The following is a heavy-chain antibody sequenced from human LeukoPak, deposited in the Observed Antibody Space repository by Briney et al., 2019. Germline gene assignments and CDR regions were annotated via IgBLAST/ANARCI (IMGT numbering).Heavy chain of an antibody. Sequence: SETLSLTCTVSGDSINNYFWSWIRQPPGKGLEWIGSIYHSGSTYYNPSLKSRGTISVDTSKNQFSLKLSSVTAADTAVYYCASHAIAAAHPNWFDPWGQGTLVTVSS. CDR2: IYHSGST. V-gene: IGHV4-38-2*02. J-gene: IGHJ5*02. D-gene: IGHD6-13*01. CDR3: ASHAIAAAHPNWFDP. CDR1: GDSINNYF.